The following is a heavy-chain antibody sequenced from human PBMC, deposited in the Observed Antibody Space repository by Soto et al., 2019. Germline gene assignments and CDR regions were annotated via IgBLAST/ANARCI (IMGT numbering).Heavy chain of an antibody. V-gene: IGHV3-30*18. CDR2: ISYDGTDE. Sequence: QVQLVESGGGVVQPGRSLRLSCAASGFSFSSYGMHWVRQAPGKGLEWVAMISYDGTDEYYADSVKVRCTISGDNSKNAVYLELNSLRAEHTAVFCCAKQESDWNAPFDYWGQGTLVTVSS. CDR3: AKQESDWNAPFDY. D-gene: IGHD1-1*01. CDR1: GFSFSSYG. J-gene: IGHJ4*02.